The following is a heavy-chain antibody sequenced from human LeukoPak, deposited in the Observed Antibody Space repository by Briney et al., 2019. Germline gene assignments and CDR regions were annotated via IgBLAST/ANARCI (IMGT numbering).Heavy chain of an antibody. V-gene: IGHV4-34*01. CDR1: GGSFSGYY. CDR2: INHRGST. Sequence: SETLSLTCAVYGGSFSGYYWSWIRHPPGKGLEWIGEINHRGSTNYNPSLKSRVTISVDASKNQFSLKLSSVTAAGTAVYYCARLGLVRGAGHYYFMDVWGTGTTVTVSS. D-gene: IGHD3-10*01. CDR3: ARLGLVRGAGHYYFMDV. J-gene: IGHJ6*04.